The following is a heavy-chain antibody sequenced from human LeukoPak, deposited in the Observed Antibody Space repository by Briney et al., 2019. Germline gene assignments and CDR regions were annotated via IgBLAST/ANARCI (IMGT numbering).Heavy chain of an antibody. D-gene: IGHD4-17*01. CDR3: AREDPQTTVPEGMDV. V-gene: IGHV4-59*01. J-gene: IGHJ6*02. CDR2: IYYSGTT. CDR1: GGSISYYY. Sequence: SETLSLTCTVSGGSISYYYWSWIRQSPGKGLEWIGYIYYSGTTNYNPSLKSRVTISVDTSKNQFSLQLRSVTAADTAVYYCAREDPQTTVPEGMDVWGQGPRSPSP.